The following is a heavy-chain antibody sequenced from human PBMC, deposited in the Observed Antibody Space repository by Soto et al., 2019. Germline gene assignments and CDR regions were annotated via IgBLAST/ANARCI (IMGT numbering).Heavy chain of an antibody. CDR2: ISGSGGST. D-gene: IGHD3-22*01. Sequence: VGSLRLSCAASGFTFSSYAMSWVRQAPGKGLEWVSAISGSGGSTYYADSVKGRFTISRDNSKNTLYLQMNSLRAEDTAVYYCAKVADSSGYPRFSGMDVWGQGTTVTVSS. CDR3: AKVADSSGYPRFSGMDV. V-gene: IGHV3-23*01. J-gene: IGHJ6*02. CDR1: GFTFSSYA.